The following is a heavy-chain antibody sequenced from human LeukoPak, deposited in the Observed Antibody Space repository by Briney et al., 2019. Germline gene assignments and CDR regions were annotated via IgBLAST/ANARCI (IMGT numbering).Heavy chain of an antibody. Sequence: HWASVKVSCKASGYTFTGYYMHWARQAPGQGLEWMGWMNPNSGNTGYAQKFQGRVTMTRNTSISTAYMELSSLRSEDTAVYYCARVRGNYCSGGSCYLGYWGQGTLVTVSS. CDR1: GYTFTGYY. J-gene: IGHJ4*02. V-gene: IGHV1-8*02. CDR2: MNPNSGNT. D-gene: IGHD2-15*01. CDR3: ARVRGNYCSGGSCYLGY.